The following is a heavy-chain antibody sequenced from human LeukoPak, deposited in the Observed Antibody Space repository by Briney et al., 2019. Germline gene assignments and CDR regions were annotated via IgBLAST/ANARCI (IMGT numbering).Heavy chain of an antibody. Sequence: GGSLRLSCAASGFTFSSYAMSWVRQAPGKGLEWVSAISGSGGSTYYADSVKGRFTISRDNSKNTLYLQMNSLRAEDTAVYYCAKDQRSSWQYNWFDPWGQGTLVTVSS. CDR1: GFTFSSYA. J-gene: IGHJ5*02. V-gene: IGHV3-23*01. D-gene: IGHD6-13*01. CDR3: AKDQRSSWQYNWFDP. CDR2: ISGSGGST.